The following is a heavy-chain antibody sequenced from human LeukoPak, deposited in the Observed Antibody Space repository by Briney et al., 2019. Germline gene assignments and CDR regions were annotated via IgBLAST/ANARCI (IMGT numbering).Heavy chain of an antibody. CDR1: GYSISSGYY. CDR2: IYYGGST. CDR3: AHSGYDEPYDY. Sequence: SESLSLTCTVSGYSISSGYYWCWIRQPPGKGLAWLGYIYYGGSTNYNPSLKSRVTIAVDTSKNQFSLKLSSVTAADTAVYYCAHSGYDEPYDYWGQRTLVTVSS. V-gene: IGHV4-61*01. J-gene: IGHJ4*02. D-gene: IGHD5-12*01.